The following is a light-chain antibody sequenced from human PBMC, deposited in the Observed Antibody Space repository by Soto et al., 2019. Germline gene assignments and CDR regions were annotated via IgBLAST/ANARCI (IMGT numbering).Light chain of an antibody. V-gene: IGLV2-14*01. Sequence: QSALTQPASVSGSPGQSITISRTGTSSDVGGYNYVSWYQQHPGKAPKVIIYDVSYRPSGVSNRFSGSKSGNTASLTISGLQSEDEADYYCSSYTSTSTLVFGTGTKVTVL. CDR3: SSYTSTSTLV. CDR1: SSDVGGYNY. CDR2: DVS. J-gene: IGLJ1*01.